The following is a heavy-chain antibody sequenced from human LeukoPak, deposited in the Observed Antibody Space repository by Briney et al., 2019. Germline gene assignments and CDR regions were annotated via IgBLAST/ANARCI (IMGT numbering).Heavy chain of an antibody. CDR2: INPISGGT. CDR3: ARNRLGYCSSTSCYTAVKDAFDI. V-gene: IGHV1-2*02. Sequence: ASVKVSCKASGYTFTGYYMHWVRQAPGQGLEWMGWINPISGGTNYAQKFQGRFTMTRDTSISTAYMELSRLRSDDTAVYYCARNRLGYCSSTSCYTAVKDAFDIWGQGTMVTVSS. D-gene: IGHD2-2*02. CDR1: GYTFTGYY. J-gene: IGHJ3*02.